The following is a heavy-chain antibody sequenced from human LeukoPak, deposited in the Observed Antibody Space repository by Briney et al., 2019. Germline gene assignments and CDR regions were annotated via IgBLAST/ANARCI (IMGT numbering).Heavy chain of an antibody. CDR1: GYSLSSGYY. Sequence: PSETLSLTCTVSGYSLSSGYYWGWIREPPGKGLEWIGSIYHSGSTYYNPSLKSRVTIQVETSKNQSSLKLNSVTAADTAVYYCARGSDYSVDYWGQGTQVTVSS. J-gene: IGHJ4*02. V-gene: IGHV4-38-2*02. CDR3: ARGSDYSVDY. D-gene: IGHD4-11*01. CDR2: IYHSGST.